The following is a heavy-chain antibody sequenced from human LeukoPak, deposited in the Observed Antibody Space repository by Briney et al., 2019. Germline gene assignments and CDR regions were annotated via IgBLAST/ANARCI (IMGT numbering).Heavy chain of an antibody. D-gene: IGHD3-10*01. Sequence: GGSLRLLCAASGFTFSSYAMSWVRQAPGKGLEWVSAISGSGGSTYYADSVKGRFTISRDNSKSTLYIQMNSLRAEDTAVYYCARAKPKNMVRGLIMRRESRYYFDYWGQGTLVTVSS. CDR1: GFTFSSYA. CDR2: ISGSGGST. V-gene: IGHV3-23*01. CDR3: ARAKPKNMVRGLIMRRESRYYFDY. J-gene: IGHJ4*02.